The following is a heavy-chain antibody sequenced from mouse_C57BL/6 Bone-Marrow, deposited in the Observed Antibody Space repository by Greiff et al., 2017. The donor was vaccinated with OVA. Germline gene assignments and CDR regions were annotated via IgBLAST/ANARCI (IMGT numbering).Heavy chain of an antibody. CDR3: AREPLWFSWYFDV. V-gene: IGHV1-75*01. Sequence: VQLQQSGPELVKPGASVKISCKASGYTFTDYYINWVKQRPGQGLEWIGWIFPGSGSTYYNEKFKGKATLTVDKSSSTAYMLLSSLTSEDSAVYFCAREPLWFSWYFDVWGTGTTVTVSS. J-gene: IGHJ1*03. D-gene: IGHD2-2*01. CDR2: IFPGSGST. CDR1: GYTFTDYY.